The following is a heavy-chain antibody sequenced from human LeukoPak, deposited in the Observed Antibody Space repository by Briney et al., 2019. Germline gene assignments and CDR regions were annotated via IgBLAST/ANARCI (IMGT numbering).Heavy chain of an antibody. CDR3: ARQASNYYDSSGYYSFAY. D-gene: IGHD3-22*01. Sequence: SETLSLTCTVSGGSISSSSYYWGWIRQPPGKGLEWIGSIYYSGSTYYNPSLKSRVTISVDTSKNQFSLKLSSVTAADTAVYYCARQASNYYDSSGYYSFAYWGKGTLVTVSS. CDR1: GGSISSSSYY. J-gene: IGHJ4*02. V-gene: IGHV4-39*01. CDR2: IYYSGST.